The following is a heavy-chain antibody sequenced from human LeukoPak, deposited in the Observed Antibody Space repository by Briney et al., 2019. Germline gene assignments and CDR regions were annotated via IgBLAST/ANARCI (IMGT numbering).Heavy chain of an antibody. D-gene: IGHD1-26*01. CDR1: GYTFTGYY. V-gene: IGHV1-2*06. CDR2: INPNSGGT. J-gene: IGHJ4*02. Sequence: ASVKVSCKASGYTFTGYYMHWVRQAPGQGLEWMGRINPNSGGTNYAQKFQGRVTMARDTSISTAYMELSRLRSDDTAVYYCAREGGRKNACNDYWGQGTLVTVSS. CDR3: AREGGRKNACNDY.